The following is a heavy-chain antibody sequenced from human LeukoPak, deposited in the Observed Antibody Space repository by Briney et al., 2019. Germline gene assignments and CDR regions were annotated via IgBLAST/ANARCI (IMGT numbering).Heavy chain of an antibody. Sequence: ASVKVSCKASGYTFTSYDINWVRQATGQGLEWIGWMNPNSGNTGYAQKLQGRVTMTRNTSISTAYMELSSLRSEDTAVYYCARVPTYDFWSGYYTYNWFDPWGQGTLVTVSS. D-gene: IGHD3-3*01. CDR1: GYTFTSYD. J-gene: IGHJ5*02. V-gene: IGHV1-8*01. CDR3: ARVPTYDFWSGYYTYNWFDP. CDR2: MNPNSGNT.